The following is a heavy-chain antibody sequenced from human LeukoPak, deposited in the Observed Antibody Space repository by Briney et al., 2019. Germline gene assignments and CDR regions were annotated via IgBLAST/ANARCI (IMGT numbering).Heavy chain of an antibody. CDR2: IYSSGST. CDR1: GFTFSSYA. Sequence: GGSLRLSCAASGFTFSSYAMSWVRQAPGKGLEWVSVIYSSGSTYYADSVKGRFTISRDNSKNTLYLQMNSLRAEDTAVYCCARDALGYGGQNYGMDVWGKGTTVTVSS. CDR3: ARDALGYGGQNYGMDV. J-gene: IGHJ6*04. V-gene: IGHV3-53*01. D-gene: IGHD5-12*01.